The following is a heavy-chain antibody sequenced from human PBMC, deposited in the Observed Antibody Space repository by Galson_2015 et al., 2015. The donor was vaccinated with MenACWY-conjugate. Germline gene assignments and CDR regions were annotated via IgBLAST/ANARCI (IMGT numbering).Heavy chain of an antibody. CDR2: INSDGSST. Sequence: SLRLSCAASGFTFSSYWMHWVRHAPGKGLVWVSRINSDGSSTSYADSVKGRFTIPRDNAKNTLYLQMNSLRAEDTAVYYCARDIVGALYGMDVWGQGTTVTVSS. J-gene: IGHJ6*02. V-gene: IGHV3-74*01. CDR1: GFTFSSYW. D-gene: IGHD1-26*01. CDR3: ARDIVGALYGMDV.